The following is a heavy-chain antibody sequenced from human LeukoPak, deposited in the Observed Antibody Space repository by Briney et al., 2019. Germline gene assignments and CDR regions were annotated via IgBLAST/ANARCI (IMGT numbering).Heavy chain of an antibody. Sequence: PSETLSLTCTVSGGSISSYYWSWIRQPPGKGLEWIGYIYYSGSTNYNPSLKSRVTISVDMSKNQFSLKLSSVTAADTAVYYCAREIMSHCSSTSCPIYYYYYMDVWGKGTTVTVSS. CDR3: AREIMSHCSSTSCPIYYYYYMDV. CDR2: IYYSGST. D-gene: IGHD2-2*01. J-gene: IGHJ6*03. CDR1: GGSISSYY. V-gene: IGHV4-59*12.